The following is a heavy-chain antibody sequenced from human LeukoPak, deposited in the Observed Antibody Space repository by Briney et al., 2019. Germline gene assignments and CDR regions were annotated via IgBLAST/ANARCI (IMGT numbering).Heavy chain of an antibody. CDR3: ARDVGASAPDAFDI. J-gene: IGHJ3*02. CDR2: ISSSSNYI. D-gene: IGHD1-26*01. CDR1: GFTFSTYN. Sequence: PGGSLRLSCAASGFTFSTYNMNWVRQAPGKGLGWVSSISSSSNYIYYADSVKGRFTISRDNAKNSLYLQMSSLRAEDTDVYYCARDVGASAPDAFDIWGQGTMVTVSS. V-gene: IGHV3-21*01.